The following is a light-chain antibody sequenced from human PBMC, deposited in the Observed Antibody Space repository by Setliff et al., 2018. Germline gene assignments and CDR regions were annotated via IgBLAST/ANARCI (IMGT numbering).Light chain of an antibody. CDR2: AAT. Sequence: DIQMTQSPSSLSASVGDRVTITCRPSQSISNYLNWYQQKPGKAPQVLIYAATSSQSRVPSRFRGGGSGTDFTLTVSGLQPEDSATYYCQQTYSTPRTFGQGTKVDIK. V-gene: IGKV1-39*01. CDR1: QSISNY. J-gene: IGKJ1*01. CDR3: QQTYSTPRT.